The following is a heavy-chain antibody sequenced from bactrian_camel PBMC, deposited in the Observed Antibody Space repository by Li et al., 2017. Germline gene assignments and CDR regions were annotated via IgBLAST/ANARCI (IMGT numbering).Heavy chain of an antibody. V-gene: IGHV3S53*01. D-gene: IGHD3*01. CDR1: AVTYRTNC. CDR3: AASYGLCSFNARYDY. CDR2: INGGSRT. Sequence: WSLALSCAVSAVTYRTNCVGWFRQAPGKEREGVALINGGSRTYYTDSVKGRFTISQDNTGDTVDLQMTNLKPEDTAMYYCAASYGLCSFNARYDYWGQGTQVTVS. J-gene: IGHJ4*01.